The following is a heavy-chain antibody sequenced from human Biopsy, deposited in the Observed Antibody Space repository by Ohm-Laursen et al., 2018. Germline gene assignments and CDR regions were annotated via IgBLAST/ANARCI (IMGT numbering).Heavy chain of an antibody. V-gene: IGHV4-31*02. CDR1: GGLMSSGAYN. Sequence: SDTLSLTWSVPGGLMSSGAYNWNWVRPHPGKGLEWIGYVFDSGSTYYSPSLEGRLTISIDTPKNQFSLKLTSVTAADTAVYYCARTPLWDGGGYDSPHFDSWGQGTLVTVSS. D-gene: IGHD3-22*01. CDR3: ARTPLWDGGGYDSPHFDS. CDR2: VFDSGST. J-gene: IGHJ5*01.